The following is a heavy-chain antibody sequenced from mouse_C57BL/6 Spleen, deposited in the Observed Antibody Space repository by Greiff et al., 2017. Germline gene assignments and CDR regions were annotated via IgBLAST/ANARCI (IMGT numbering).Heavy chain of an antibody. CDR2: VDPETGGT. CDR3: TRLDYGIDY. J-gene: IGHJ4*01. CDR1: GYTFTDYG. V-gene: IGHV1-15*01. Sequence: QVQLQQPGAELVRPGASVTMSCKASGYTFTDYGMPWVKQTPVHGLEWIGAVDPETGGTDYNQKFKGKAILTADKSSSTAYMALRSLTSVYSAVYCRTRLDYGIDYRGPAPSVSVAS.